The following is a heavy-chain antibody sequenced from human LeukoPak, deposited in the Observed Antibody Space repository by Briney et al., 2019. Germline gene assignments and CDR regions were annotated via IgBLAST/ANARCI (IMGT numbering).Heavy chain of an antibody. V-gene: IGHV4-39*07. CDR3: ARRTFGGVIAR. CDR1: GGSISSSSYY. J-gene: IGHJ4*02. Sequence: SETLSLTCTVSGGSISSSSYYWGWIRQPPGKGLEWIGEINHSGSTNYNPSLKSRVTISVDTSKNQFSLKLSSVTAADTAVYYCARRTFGGVIARWGQGTLVTVSS. CDR2: INHSGST. D-gene: IGHD3-16*02.